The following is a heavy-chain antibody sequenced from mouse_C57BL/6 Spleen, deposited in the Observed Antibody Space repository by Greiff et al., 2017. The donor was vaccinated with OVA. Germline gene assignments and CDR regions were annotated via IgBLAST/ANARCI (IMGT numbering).Heavy chain of an antibody. CDR1: GYTFTSYW. Sequence: QVQLQQSGAELARPGASVKLSCKASGYTFTSYWMHWVKQRPGQGLEWIGNINPSNGGTYYNEKFKSKATLTADKSSSTAYMQLSSLTSEDSAVYYGSIPDSNPGWYFDVWGTGTTVTVSS. CDR2: INPSNGGT. D-gene: IGHD2-5*01. V-gene: IGHV1-53*01. J-gene: IGHJ1*03. CDR3: SIPDSNPGWYFDV.